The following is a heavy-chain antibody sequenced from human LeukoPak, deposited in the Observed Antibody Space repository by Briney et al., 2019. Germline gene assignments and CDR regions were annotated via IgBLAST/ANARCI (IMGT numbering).Heavy chain of an antibody. Sequence: TGGSLRLSCAASGFTFSSYGMHWVRQAPGKGLEWVAVIWYDGSNKYYADSVKGRFTISRDNSKNTLYLQMNSLRAEGTAVYYCAKTFYPSVPGYFDYWGRGTPVTVSS. V-gene: IGHV3-33*06. CDR2: IWYDGSNK. CDR1: GFTFSSYG. J-gene: IGHJ4*02. D-gene: IGHD2/OR15-2a*01. CDR3: AKTFYPSVPGYFDY.